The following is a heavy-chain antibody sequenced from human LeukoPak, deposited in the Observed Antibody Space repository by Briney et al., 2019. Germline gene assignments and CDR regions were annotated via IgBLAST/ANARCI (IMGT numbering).Heavy chain of an antibody. Sequence: SETLSLTCTVSGGSISSYYWSWIRQPAGKGLEWIGRIYTSGSTNYNPSLKSRVTMSVDTSKNQLSLKLRSVTAADTAVYYCARVGGWLPHFDYWGQGILVTVSS. CDR3: ARVGGWLPHFDY. D-gene: IGHD5-24*01. CDR1: GGSISSYY. CDR2: IYTSGST. V-gene: IGHV4-4*07. J-gene: IGHJ4*02.